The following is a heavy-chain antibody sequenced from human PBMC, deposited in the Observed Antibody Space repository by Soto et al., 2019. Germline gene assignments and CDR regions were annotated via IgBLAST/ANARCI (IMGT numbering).Heavy chain of an antibody. CDR2: IYYSGST. V-gene: IGHV4-31*03. J-gene: IGHJ3*02. D-gene: IGHD3-10*01. CDR3: ARGSESSAFDI. CDR1: GGSISSGGYY. Sequence: TLSLTCTVSGGSISSGGYYWSWIRQHPGKGLEWIGYIYYSGSTYYNPSLKSRVTISVDTSKNQFSLKLSSVTAADTAVYYCARGSESSAFDIWGQGTMVTVSS.